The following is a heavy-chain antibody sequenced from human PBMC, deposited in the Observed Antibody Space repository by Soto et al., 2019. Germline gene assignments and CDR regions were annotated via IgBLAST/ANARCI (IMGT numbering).Heavy chain of an antibody. CDR3: AKVSILTESYHYYAMDV. J-gene: IGHJ6*02. Sequence: EVQLLESGGGSVQPGGALRLSCVASGFTFSTYAMSWFRQAPGKGLEWVSGIGGLSVGTDYADSVKGRLTISRDNSKNTLYLQRNSLRAEDTAVYFCAKVSILTESYHYYAMDVWGQGTTVTVSS. D-gene: IGHD3-9*01. V-gene: IGHV3-23*01. CDR2: IGGLSVGT. CDR1: GFTFSTYA.